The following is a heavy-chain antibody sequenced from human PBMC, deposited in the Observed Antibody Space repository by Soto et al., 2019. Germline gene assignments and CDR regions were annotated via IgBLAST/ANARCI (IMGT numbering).Heavy chain of an antibody. CDR2: IDPDKGNT. J-gene: IGHJ2*01. CDR3: AKDSWVTTWYFDL. CDR1: GYTFYDYG. Sequence: QVRLVQSGAEVNKPGASVKVSCKASGYTFYDYGIHWVRQAPGQRLEWMGWIDPDKGNTKYSEKFQDRVTLSRDTSASIVYMELSSLRSEDTAVYYCAKDSWVTTWYFDLWGGGTLVTVSS. D-gene: IGHD2-21*02. V-gene: IGHV1-3*01.